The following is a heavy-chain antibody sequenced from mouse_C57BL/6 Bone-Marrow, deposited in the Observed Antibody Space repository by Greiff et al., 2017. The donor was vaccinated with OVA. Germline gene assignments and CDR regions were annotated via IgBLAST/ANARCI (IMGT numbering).Heavy chain of an antibody. CDR3: ARGRITTVVEYYFDY. J-gene: IGHJ2*01. CDR2: ISYDGSN. D-gene: IGHD1-1*01. Sequence: EVKLVESGPGLVKPSQSLSLTCSVTGYSITSGYYWNWIRQFPGNKLEWMGYISYDGSNNYNPSLKNRISITRDTSKNQFFLKLNSVTTEDTATYYCARGRITTVVEYYFDYWGQGTTLTVSS. CDR1: GYSITSGYY. V-gene: IGHV3-6*01.